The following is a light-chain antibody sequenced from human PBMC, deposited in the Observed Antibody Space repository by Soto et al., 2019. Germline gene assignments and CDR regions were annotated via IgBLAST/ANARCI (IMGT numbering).Light chain of an antibody. CDR2: QVT. CDR3: SSYAVDSFYV. CDR1: SSDVGAFNF. Sequence: QSALTQPPSASGSPGQSVTISCTGTSSDVGAFNFVSWYQQHPGKAPKLMIYQVTKRPSGVPDRFSASKSGSTASLTVSGLQAEDEADYYCSSYAVDSFYVFGTGTKLTVL. J-gene: IGLJ1*01. V-gene: IGLV2-8*01.